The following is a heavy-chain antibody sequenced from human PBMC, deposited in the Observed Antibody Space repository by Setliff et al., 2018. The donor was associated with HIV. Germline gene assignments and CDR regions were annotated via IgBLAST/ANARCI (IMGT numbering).Heavy chain of an antibody. V-gene: IGHV4-39*01. CDR1: GGSISSSSDY. Sequence: SETLSLTCSVSGGSISSSSDYWAWIRQPPGKGLEWIGSIYYSGSTYSNPSLKSRVSIFVDTSKKQFSLSLKSVTAADTAVYYCARQGVTAAGLDYWGQGTLVTVSS. CDR2: IYYSGST. CDR3: ARQGVTAAGLDY. D-gene: IGHD6-13*01. J-gene: IGHJ4*02.